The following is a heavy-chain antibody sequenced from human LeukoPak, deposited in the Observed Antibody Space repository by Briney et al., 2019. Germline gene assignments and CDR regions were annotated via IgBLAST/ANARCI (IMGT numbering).Heavy chain of an antibody. J-gene: IGHJ4*02. Sequence: GESLKISCKGSGYSITSYWIAWVRQMPGKGLEWMGIIYPGDSDTRYSPSFQGQVTISADKSISTAYLQWSSLKASDTAMYYCARHFRSNGDYGPPDYWGQGTLVTVSS. CDR1: GYSITSYW. D-gene: IGHD4-17*01. V-gene: IGHV5-51*01. CDR2: IYPGDSDT. CDR3: ARHFRSNGDYGPPDY.